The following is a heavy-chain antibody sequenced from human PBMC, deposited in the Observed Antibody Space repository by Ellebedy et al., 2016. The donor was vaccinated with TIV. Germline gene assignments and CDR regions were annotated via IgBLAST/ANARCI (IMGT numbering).Heavy chain of an antibody. J-gene: IGHJ4*03. V-gene: IGHV3-7*01. Sequence: GESLKISCAASGFIFRIFSMDWVRQAPGKGLEWVANIKQDGSEKWYVDSVKGRFTISRDNAKKSLYLQMSSLRAEDTAVYYCARDQGWAYPGSTRFDYWGQGTLVTVSS. D-gene: IGHD3-10*01. CDR3: ARDQGWAYPGSTRFDY. CDR2: IKQDGSEK. CDR1: GFIFRIFS.